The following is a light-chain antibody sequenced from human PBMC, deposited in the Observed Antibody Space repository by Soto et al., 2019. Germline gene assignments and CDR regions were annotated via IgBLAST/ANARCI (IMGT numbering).Light chain of an antibody. CDR3: LQYNVYPLT. J-gene: IGKJ4*01. Sequence: DIQMTQSPSTLSASVGDRVTITCRASQSISRWLAWYRQRPGKAPKLLIYKASTLEGGVPSRFIASGSGTDFTLTISSLQPDDLATYFCLQYNVYPLTFGGGTKVEIK. CDR2: KAS. CDR1: QSISRW. V-gene: IGKV1-5*03.